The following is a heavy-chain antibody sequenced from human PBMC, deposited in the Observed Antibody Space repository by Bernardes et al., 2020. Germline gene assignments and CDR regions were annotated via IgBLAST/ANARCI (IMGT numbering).Heavy chain of an antibody. D-gene: IGHD1-26*01. J-gene: IGHJ4*02. Sequence: GGSLRLSCAASGFTFSNYAMSWVRQAPGKGLEWVSAVSASGGSTYYADSVKGRFTISRDNSKNTLYLQLNSLRAEDTAVYYCAKGWSHTSTIDFWGQGALVTVSS. CDR1: GFTFSNYA. V-gene: IGHV3-23*01. CDR2: VSASGGST. CDR3: AKGWSHTSTIDF.